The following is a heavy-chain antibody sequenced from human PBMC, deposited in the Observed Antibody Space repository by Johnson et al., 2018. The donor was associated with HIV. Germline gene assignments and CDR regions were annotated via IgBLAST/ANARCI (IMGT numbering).Heavy chain of an antibody. CDR3: AKVRCGGDCLDAFDI. CDR2: IRYDGSNK. Sequence: QVQLVESGGGVVQPGRSLRLSCAASGFTFSTYGMHWVRQSPGKGLEWMTLIRYDGSNKYYADSVKGRFTISRDNSRNTLYLQMNSLRTEDTAVYYCAKVRCGGDCLDAFDIWGQGTMVTVSS. J-gene: IGHJ3*02. CDR1: GFTFSTYG. V-gene: IGHV3-33*06. D-gene: IGHD2-21*02.